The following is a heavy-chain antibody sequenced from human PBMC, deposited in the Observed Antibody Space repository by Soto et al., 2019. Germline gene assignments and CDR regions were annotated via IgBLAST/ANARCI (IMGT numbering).Heavy chain of an antibody. V-gene: IGHV4-39*01. CDR3: ARPSGLDGDYNYYYMDV. CDR2: IYYSGST. D-gene: IGHD3-3*01. J-gene: IGHJ6*03. Sequence: SETLSLTCTVSGGSISSSSYYWGWIRQPPGKGLERIGSIYYSGSTYYNPSLKSRVTISVDTSKNQFSLKLSSVTAADTAVYYCARPSGLDGDYNYYYMDVWGKGTTVTVSS. CDR1: GGSISSSSYY.